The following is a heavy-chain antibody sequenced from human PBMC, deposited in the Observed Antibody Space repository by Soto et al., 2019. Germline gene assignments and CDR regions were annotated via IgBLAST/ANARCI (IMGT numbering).Heavy chain of an antibody. V-gene: IGHV3-53*01. Sequence: EVQLVESGGGLIQPGGSLRLSCAVSGFNVRANYMSWVRQAPGKGLEWVSVIYSGGTTYYADSVKGRSIISRDISKITLYLQMNILRAEDTAVYYCHGYGYWGQGTLVTVSS. J-gene: IGHJ4*02. CDR2: IYSGGTT. CDR1: GFNVRANY. CDR3: HGYGY. D-gene: IGHD5-12*01.